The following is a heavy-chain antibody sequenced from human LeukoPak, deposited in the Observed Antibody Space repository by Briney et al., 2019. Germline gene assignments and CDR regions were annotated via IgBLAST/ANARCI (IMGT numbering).Heavy chain of an antibody. CDR1: GLSYSDSY. V-gene: IGHV3-21*01. Sequence: GGSLRLSCAASGLSYSDSYMTWIRQAPGKGLQWVSSISSTRSHIYYADSVKGRFTTSRDNAKNSLSLQLNSLRVEDTAVYYCARGHYDVLAASYKWTPDYWGQGTLVTVSS. CDR3: ARGHYDVLAASYKWTPDY. D-gene: IGHD3-9*01. J-gene: IGHJ4*02. CDR2: ISSTRSHI.